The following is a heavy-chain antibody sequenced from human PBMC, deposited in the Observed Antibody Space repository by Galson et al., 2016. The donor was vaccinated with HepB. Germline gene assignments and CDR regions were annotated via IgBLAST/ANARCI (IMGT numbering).Heavy chain of an antibody. CDR1: GLSFSPYA. CDR3: ARGGLGNYYAYGMDV. J-gene: IGHJ6*02. V-gene: IGHV3-23*01. Sequence: SLRLSCAASGLSFSPYAVSWVRQAPGKGLEWVSAINGTGTITKYADSVKGRFTISGDNSKNTMYLQVNSLRAEDTAVYYCARGGLGNYYAYGMDVWGHGTTVTVSS. D-gene: IGHD3/OR15-3a*01. CDR2: INGTGTIT.